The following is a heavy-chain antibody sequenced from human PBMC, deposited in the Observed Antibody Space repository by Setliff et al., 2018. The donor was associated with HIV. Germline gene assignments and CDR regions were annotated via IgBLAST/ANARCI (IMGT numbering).Heavy chain of an antibody. D-gene: IGHD3-3*01. J-gene: IGHJ6*02. CDR3: AREGRITSFGVIFPGSNALDV. CDR1: GFTFFSYE. CDR2: ISSTGKTI. V-gene: IGHV3-48*03. Sequence: LRLSCAASGFTFFSYEMNWVRQAPGKGLEWISYISSTGKTIYYADSVKGRFTISRDNAKNSLSLQMNSLRAEDTAVYYCAREGRITSFGVIFPGSNALDVWGQGTTVTVSS.